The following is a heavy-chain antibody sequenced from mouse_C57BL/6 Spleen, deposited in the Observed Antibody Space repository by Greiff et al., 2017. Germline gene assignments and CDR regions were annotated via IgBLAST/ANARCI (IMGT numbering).Heavy chain of an antibody. D-gene: IGHD1-1*02. CDR1: GYTFTSYW. J-gene: IGHJ2*01. V-gene: IGHV1-69*01. CDR2: IDPSDSYT. Sequence: QVQLQQSGAELVMPGASVKLSCKASGYTFTSYWMHWVKQRPGQGLEWIGEIDPSDSYTNYNQKFKGKSTLTVDKSSSTAYMQLSSLTSEDSAVYYCARGGSLDYFDYWGQGTTLTVSS. CDR3: ARGGSLDYFDY.